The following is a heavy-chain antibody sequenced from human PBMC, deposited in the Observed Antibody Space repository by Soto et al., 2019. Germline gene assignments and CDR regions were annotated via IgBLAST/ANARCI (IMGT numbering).Heavy chain of an antibody. CDR2: INYRGTT. V-gene: IGHV4-31*03. CDR3: VRDAPGVAPY. Sequence: QVQLQESGPGLVRPSQTLSLTCTVSGGYLNSGYSYWNWIRQNPEKGLEWIGYINYRGTTFYNPSLKSRIIISADTSENQFSLKLNSVTAADTAVYYGVRDAPGVAPYWGQGTLVTVSS. J-gene: IGHJ4*02. D-gene: IGHD2-15*01. CDR1: GGYLNSGYSY.